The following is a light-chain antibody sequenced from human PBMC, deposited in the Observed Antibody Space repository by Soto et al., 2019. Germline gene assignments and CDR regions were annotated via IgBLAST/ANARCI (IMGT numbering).Light chain of an antibody. V-gene: IGLV2-14*01. J-gene: IGLJ2*01. CDR1: SSDVGGYNH. CDR3: SSYTSSSTLVI. Sequence: QSALTQPASVSGSPGQSITISCTGTSSDVGGYNHVSWYRQHPGKAPKLLIYDVSNRPSGVSYRFSGSKSGNTASLTISGLQAEDEADYYCSSYTSSSTLVIFGGGTKLTVL. CDR2: DVS.